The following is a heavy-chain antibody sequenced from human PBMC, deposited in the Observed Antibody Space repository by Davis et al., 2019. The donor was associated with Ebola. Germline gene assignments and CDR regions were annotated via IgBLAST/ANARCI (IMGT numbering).Heavy chain of an antibody. CDR1: DGSLSSNTFY. CDR2: VYFNGRT. V-gene: IGHV4-39*01. D-gene: IGHD3-10*01. J-gene: IGHJ4*02. Sequence: GSLRLSCTVSDGSLSSNTFYWGWIRQSPAKGLEWIGSVYFNGRTFQNPSLRSRVTISLDSSKNQFFLKLSSVTAADTAVYYCARRRYYGSGSYDNWGQGTQVSV. CDR3: ARRRYYGSGSYDN.